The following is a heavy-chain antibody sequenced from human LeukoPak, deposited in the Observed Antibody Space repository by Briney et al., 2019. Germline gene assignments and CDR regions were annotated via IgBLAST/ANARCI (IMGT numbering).Heavy chain of an antibody. D-gene: IGHD6-19*01. CDR3: ARDRIGSSGWHPVEYWYFDL. Sequence: NTSETLSLTCIVSGGSISSYYWSWIRQPAGKGLEWIGRIYTSGSTNYNPSLKSRVTMSVDTSKNQFSLKLSSVTAADTAVYYCARDRIGSSGWHPVEYWYFDLWGRGTPVTVSS. CDR1: GGSISSYY. V-gene: IGHV4-4*07. J-gene: IGHJ2*01. CDR2: IYTSGST.